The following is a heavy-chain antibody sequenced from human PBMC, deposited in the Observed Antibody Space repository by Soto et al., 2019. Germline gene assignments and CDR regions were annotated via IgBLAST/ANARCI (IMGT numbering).Heavy chain of an antibody. CDR1: GFSFGTYA. Sequence: QVQLVESGGGVVQPGTSLRLSCAASGFSFGTYAMYWVRQAPGRGLEWVAVISDDGNTKYYADYVKGRFTISRDNSRNTLYLQIYSLRTEDAAVYYCASSYFYDSGGYYPFDNWGLGTLVTVSS. D-gene: IGHD3-22*01. CDR3: ASSYFYDSGGYYPFDN. CDR2: ISDDGNTK. J-gene: IGHJ4*02. V-gene: IGHV3-30-3*01.